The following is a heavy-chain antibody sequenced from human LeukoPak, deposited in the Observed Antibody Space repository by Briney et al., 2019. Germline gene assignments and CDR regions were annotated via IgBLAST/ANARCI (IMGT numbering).Heavy chain of an antibody. CDR1: GFTVSSDY. J-gene: IGHJ4*02. V-gene: IGHV3-66*01. D-gene: IGHD1-26*01. CDR2: IYSGGST. CDR3: AKNSGSTAL. Sequence: GGSLRLSCSASGFTVSSDYMSWVGQAPGKGLAWLSVIYSGGSTYYADSVKGRFTSSRDNAKNTVYLQMNSLRAEDTAMYYCAKNSGSTALWGQGTLVTVSS.